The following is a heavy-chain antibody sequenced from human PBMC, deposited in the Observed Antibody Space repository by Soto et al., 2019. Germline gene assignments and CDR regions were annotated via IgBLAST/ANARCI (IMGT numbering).Heavy chain of an antibody. Sequence: EVQLLESGGGFVQPGGSLRLSCAASGFSFSTYALNWVRQAPGKGLEWVSGIGNNDYSTNYIESVRGRFTISRDNSKKTVYLQMNRLRAEDTAVYFCAGGTYGTGWDAWGQGSLVTVSS. J-gene: IGHJ5*02. D-gene: IGHD6-19*01. CDR2: IGNNDYST. CDR1: GFSFSTYA. V-gene: IGHV3-23*01. CDR3: AGGTYGTGWDA.